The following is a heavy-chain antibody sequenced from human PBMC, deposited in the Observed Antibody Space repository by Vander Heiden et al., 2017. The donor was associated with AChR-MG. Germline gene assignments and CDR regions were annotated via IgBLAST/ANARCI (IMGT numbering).Heavy chain of an antibody. CDR1: GFSFSHFE. J-gene: IGHJ4*02. D-gene: IGHD5-12*01. CDR3: ARDSGYD. CDR2: ISSSGSTI. V-gene: IGHV3-48*03. Sequence: EVQLVESGGGLVQPGGSLRLSWAAFGFSFSHFEMNWVRQAPGKVLAWVSYISSSGSTISYADSVKGRFTISRDNAKNSLYLQMNSLRAEDTAVYYCARDSGYDWGQGTLVTVSS.